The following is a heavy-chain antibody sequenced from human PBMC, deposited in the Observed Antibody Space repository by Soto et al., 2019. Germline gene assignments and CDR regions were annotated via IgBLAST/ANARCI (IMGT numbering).Heavy chain of an antibody. V-gene: IGHV4-34*01. D-gene: IGHD5-12*01. J-gene: IGHJ4*02. CDR3: VRHAQWIIRAY. Sequence: SETLSLTCAVYGGSFSGYYWTWIRQPPGTGLEWIGEINHSGSTNYNPSLKSRVTISVDTSKNQFSLKLSSVTAADTAVYYCVRHAQWIIRAYWGQGSQVTVS. CDR1: GGSFSGYY. CDR2: INHSGST.